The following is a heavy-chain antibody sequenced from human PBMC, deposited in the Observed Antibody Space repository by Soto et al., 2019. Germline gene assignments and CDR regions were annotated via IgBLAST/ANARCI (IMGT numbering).Heavy chain of an antibody. CDR1: GFSLSNARMG. V-gene: IGHV2-26*01. J-gene: IGHJ3*02. D-gene: IGHD1-26*01. Sequence: QVTLKESGPVLVKPTETLTLTCTASGFSLSNARMGVSWIRQPSGKALEWLAHIFSNDENSYSTSLKIRLSISHDTSKLQVDLTMTNMDHVDTATYYCARLRGSQRDPLADDIWGPGNMVTVS. CDR3: ARLRGSQRDPLADDI. CDR2: IFSNDEN.